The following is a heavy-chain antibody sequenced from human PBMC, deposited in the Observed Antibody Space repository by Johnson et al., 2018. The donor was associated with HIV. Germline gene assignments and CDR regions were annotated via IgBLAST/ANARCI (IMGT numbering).Heavy chain of an antibody. Sequence: VQLVESGGGLVKPGGSLRLSCAASGFTFSDYYMRWVRQAPGHGLEWVSVIYSGGSTYYSDSVKGRFTISRDSSKNAVYLQMSSLRAEDTALYYCARGSSSSFDLWGRGTMVTVSS. CDR3: ARGSSSSFDL. J-gene: IGHJ3*01. V-gene: IGHV3-66*01. CDR1: GFTFSDYY. CDR2: IYSGGST. D-gene: IGHD6-6*01.